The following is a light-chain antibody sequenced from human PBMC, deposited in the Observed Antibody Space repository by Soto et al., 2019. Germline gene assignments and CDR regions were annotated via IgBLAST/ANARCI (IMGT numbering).Light chain of an antibody. J-gene: IGKJ5*01. V-gene: IGKV3-11*01. CDR3: QQRNIWPPVT. CDR2: GAF. CDR1: PSVPNY. Sequence: EIVLAQSPASLSLSPGERATLSCRGSPSVPNYLAWYQQKPGQAPRLLIYGAFNRATGIPARFSGSGSGADFTLTISSLEPEDFAVYYCQQRNIWPPVTFGQGTRLEIK.